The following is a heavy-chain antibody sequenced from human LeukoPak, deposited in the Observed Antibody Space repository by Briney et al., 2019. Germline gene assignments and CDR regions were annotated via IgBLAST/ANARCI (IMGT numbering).Heavy chain of an antibody. V-gene: IGHV5-51*01. Sequence: GGSLKISCKGSGYSFTSYWIGWVRQMPGKGLEWMGIIYPGDSDTRYSPSFQGQVTISADKSISTAYLQWSSLKASDTAMYYCARPVRGGSGSYYFDYWGQGTLVTVSS. CDR3: ARPVRGGSGSYYFDY. D-gene: IGHD3-10*01. CDR2: IYPGDSDT. J-gene: IGHJ4*02. CDR1: GYSFTSYW.